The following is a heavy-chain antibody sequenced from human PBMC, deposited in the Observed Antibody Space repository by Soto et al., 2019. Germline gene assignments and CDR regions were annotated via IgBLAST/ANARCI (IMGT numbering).Heavy chain of an antibody. CDR1: GGSVSNYY. CDR2: FYSTGST. V-gene: IGHV4-4*07. J-gene: IGHJ5*02. CDR3: ARDMAVSGKGRWFDT. Sequence: PSETLSLTCTVSGGSVSNYYCSFIRHPAGKGLEWIGRFYSTGSTNYNPSLKSRVSMSLDTSKNQFSLKLSSVTAADTAVYYCARDMAVSGKGRWFDTWGQGTLVTVSS. D-gene: IGHD6-19*01.